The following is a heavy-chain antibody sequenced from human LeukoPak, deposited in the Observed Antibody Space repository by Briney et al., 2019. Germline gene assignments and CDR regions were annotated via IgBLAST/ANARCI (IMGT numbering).Heavy chain of an antibody. V-gene: IGHV4-59*01. CDR2: IYYSGGT. CDR3: ARDHSSGWYGYSWFDP. D-gene: IGHD6-19*01. J-gene: IGHJ5*02. CDR1: GGSISSYY. Sequence: SETLSLTCTVSGGSISSYYWSWIRQPPGKGLEWIGYIYYSGGTNYNPSLKSRVTISVDTSKNQFSLKLSSVTAADTAVYYCARDHSSGWYGYSWFDPWGQGTLVTVSS.